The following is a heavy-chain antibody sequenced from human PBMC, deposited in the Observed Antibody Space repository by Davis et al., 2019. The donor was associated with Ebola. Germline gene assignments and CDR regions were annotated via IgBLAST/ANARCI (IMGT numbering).Heavy chain of an antibody. CDR2: INTNTGNP. D-gene: IGHD5-12*01. Sequence: AASVKVSCKASGYTFTTYAMNWVRQAPGQGLEWMGWINTNTGNPTHAQGFTGRFVFSLDTSVSTAYLQISSLKAEDTAVYYCAKGPWLGSYYSYGMDVWGKGTTVTVPS. CDR3: AKGPWLGSYYSYGMDV. J-gene: IGHJ6*04. CDR1: GYTFTTYA. V-gene: IGHV7-4-1*02.